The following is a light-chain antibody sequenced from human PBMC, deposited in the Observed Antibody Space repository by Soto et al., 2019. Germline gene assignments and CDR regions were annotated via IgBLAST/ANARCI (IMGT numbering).Light chain of an antibody. J-gene: IGKJ1*01. Sequence: DIQITQSPSTLSGSVGDRVTITCRASQTISSWLAWYQQKPGKAPKLLIYKASTLKSGVPSRFSGSGSETEFTLTVSGLQPDDFATYYCQQYNEIPWTFGQGTKVDIK. V-gene: IGKV1-5*03. CDR1: QTISSW. CDR3: QQYNEIPWT. CDR2: KAS.